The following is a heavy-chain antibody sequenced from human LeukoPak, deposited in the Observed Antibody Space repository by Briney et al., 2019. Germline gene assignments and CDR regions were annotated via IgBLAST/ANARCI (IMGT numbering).Heavy chain of an antibody. V-gene: IGHV3-53*01. CDR2: IYRGGST. Sequence: PGGSLRLSCAASGFLVSANYMNWVRQAPGKGLEWVSVIYRGGSTYYADSVKGRFTISRDNAKNSLYLQMNSLRAEDAAVYYCARVEEQQDAFDIWGQGTMVTVSS. CDR3: ARVEEQQDAFDI. CDR1: GFLVSANY. D-gene: IGHD6-13*01. J-gene: IGHJ3*02.